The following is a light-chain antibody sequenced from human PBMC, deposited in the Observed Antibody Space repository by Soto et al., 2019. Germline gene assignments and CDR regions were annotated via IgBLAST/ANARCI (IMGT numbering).Light chain of an antibody. J-gene: IGKJ5*01. Sequence: DIQMTQSPSSLSASVGDRVSISCRASQSISKFLNWYKQKQGKAPKXXIYGASGLQGGVPSRFSGSGSGTDFTLTISGLKPEDFETYYCQQSYSSPITFGQGTRLEIK. V-gene: IGKV1-39*01. CDR1: QSISKF. CDR2: GAS. CDR3: QQSYSSPIT.